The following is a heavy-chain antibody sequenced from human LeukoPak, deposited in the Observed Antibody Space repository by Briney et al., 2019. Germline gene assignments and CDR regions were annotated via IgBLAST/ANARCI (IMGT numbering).Heavy chain of an antibody. J-gene: IGHJ4*02. D-gene: IGHD5-12*01. CDR1: GFTFSSHW. Sequence: GGSLRLSCAASGFTFSSHWMSWVRQAPGKGLEWVANINEDGSDKYYVDSVKGRLTISRDNAKNSLSLQMNSLRVEDTAVYYCARTDRQYSGGTEDYWGQGTLVTVSS. CDR3: ARTDRQYSGGTEDY. CDR2: INEDGSDK. V-gene: IGHV3-7*01.